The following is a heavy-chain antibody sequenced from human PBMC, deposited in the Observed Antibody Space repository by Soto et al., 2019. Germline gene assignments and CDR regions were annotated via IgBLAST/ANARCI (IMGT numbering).Heavy chain of an antibody. Sequence: PSETLSLTCTVSGGSISSGGYSWSWIRQPPGKGLEWIGHIYPGGTTYYNQSLKRRVTISVDRSKNQFSLNLTSVTAADTAVYYCTRETTGRFDPWGQGTQVTVSS. CDR1: GGSISSGGYS. CDR2: IYPGGTT. CDR3: TRETTGRFDP. V-gene: IGHV4-30-2*01. J-gene: IGHJ5*02.